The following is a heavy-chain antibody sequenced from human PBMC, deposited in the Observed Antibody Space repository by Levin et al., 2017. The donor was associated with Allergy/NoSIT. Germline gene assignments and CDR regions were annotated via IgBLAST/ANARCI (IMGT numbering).Heavy chain of an antibody. CDR1: GFSFSTYA. V-gene: IGHV3-23*01. CDR3: AKAREAYTYFDD. CDR2: LSGSDGGA. J-gene: IGHJ4*02. Sequence: GGSLRLSCAASGFSFSTYAMSWVCQAPGKGLQWVSTLSGSDGGAFYADSVKGRFTISRDNSKNMLYLQMNSLRVEDTAVYYCAKAREAYTYFDDWGQGTLVTVSS. D-gene: IGHD5-24*01.